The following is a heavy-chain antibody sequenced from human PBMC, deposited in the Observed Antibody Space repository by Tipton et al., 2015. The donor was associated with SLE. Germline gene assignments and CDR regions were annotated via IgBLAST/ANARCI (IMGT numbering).Heavy chain of an antibody. CDR2: INHSGST. CDR3: ARRTTGTTRAFDL. D-gene: IGHD1-7*01. J-gene: IGHJ3*01. V-gene: IGHV4-34*01. Sequence: TLSLTCAVYGGSFSGYYWSWIRQPPGKGLEWIGEINHSGSTNYNPSLKSRVTISVDTSKNQFSLKLSSVTAADTAFYYCARRTTGTTRAFDLWGQGTMVTVSS. CDR1: GGSFSGYY.